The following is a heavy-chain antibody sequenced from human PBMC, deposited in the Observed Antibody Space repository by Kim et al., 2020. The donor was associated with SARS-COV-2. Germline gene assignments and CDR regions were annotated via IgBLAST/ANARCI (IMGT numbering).Heavy chain of an antibody. D-gene: IGHD3-9*01. V-gene: IGHV1-3*04. CDR1: GYTFTTNA. CDR2: VYTDSGDT. Sequence: ASVKVSCKASGYTFTTNALHWVRQAPGQTLEWMGYVYTDSGDTKYSQRFQGTVAITRDKSASTVYMELSSLTSEDTAFYYCVRGERAGYNYWGQGPLVTVSS. CDR3: VRGERAGYNY. J-gene: IGHJ4*02.